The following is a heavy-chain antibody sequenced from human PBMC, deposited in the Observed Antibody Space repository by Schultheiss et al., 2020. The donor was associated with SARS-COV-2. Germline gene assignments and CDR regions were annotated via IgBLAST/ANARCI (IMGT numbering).Heavy chain of an antibody. CDR2: IIGIAGRT. V-gene: IGHV3-23*01. D-gene: IGHD3-3*01. CDR3: AREGRTYEFWSGYPGEY. Sequence: RQAPGKGLEWVSVIIGIAGRTRCADSVKGLFTISRDNSKNTLYLQMNSLRAEDTAVYYCAREGRTYEFWSGYPGEYWGQGTLVTVSS. J-gene: IGHJ4*02.